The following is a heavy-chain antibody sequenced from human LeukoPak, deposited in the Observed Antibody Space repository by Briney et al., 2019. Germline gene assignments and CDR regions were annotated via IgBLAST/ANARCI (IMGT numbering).Heavy chain of an antibody. J-gene: IGHJ4*02. V-gene: IGHV2-5*01. D-gene: IGHD4-17*01. Sequence: SGPTLLKPTQTLTLTCTFSGFSLSTSGVGGVCVRQPPGKALEWLALIYWNDDKRYSPSLKSRLTITKDTSKNQVVLTMTNMDPVDTATYYCAHPYGDYVNYWGQGTLVTVSS. CDR3: AHPYGDYVNY. CDR2: IYWNDDK. CDR1: GFSLSTSGVG.